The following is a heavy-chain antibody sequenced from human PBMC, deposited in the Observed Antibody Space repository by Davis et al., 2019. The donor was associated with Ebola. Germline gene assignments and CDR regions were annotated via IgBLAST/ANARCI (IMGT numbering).Heavy chain of an antibody. J-gene: IGHJ6*02. V-gene: IGHV3-23*01. CDR1: GFTFSNHG. D-gene: IGHD1-1*01. CDR2: ISSSGGGT. Sequence: PGGSLRLSCAASGFTFSNHGMTWVRQAPGKGLEWVSAISSSGGGTHYADSVKGRYTISRDNSKNTVYLQMNSLRVDDTAIYYCAKAMLSTRLASVKGSFWNMDVWGQGTTVTVSS. CDR3: AKAMLSTRLASVKGSFWNMDV.